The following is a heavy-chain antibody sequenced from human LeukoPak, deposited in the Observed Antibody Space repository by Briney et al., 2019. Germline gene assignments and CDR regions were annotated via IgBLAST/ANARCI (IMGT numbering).Heavy chain of an antibody. D-gene: IGHD3-10*01. CDR2: ISYDGSTK. J-gene: IGHJ4*02. CDR1: GFTFSGYA. V-gene: IGHV3-30-3*01. Sequence: GGSLRLSCAASGFTFSGYAMHWVRQAPGKGLEWVAVISYDGSTKFYADSVKGRFTISRDNSKNTLYLQMNNLRVEDTAVYYCARYLGGQGPFDYWGQGTLVTVSS. CDR3: ARYLGGQGPFDY.